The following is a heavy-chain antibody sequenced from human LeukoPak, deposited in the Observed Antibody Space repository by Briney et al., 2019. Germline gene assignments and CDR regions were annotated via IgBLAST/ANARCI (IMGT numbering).Heavy chain of an antibody. CDR2: IYYSGST. J-gene: IGHJ3*02. D-gene: IGHD3-22*01. CDR3: ARDKGYYDSSGYLKAFDI. V-gene: IGHV4-61*01. CDR1: GGSISSSSYY. Sequence: SETLSLTCTVSGGSISSSSYYWGWIRQPPGKGLEWIGYIYYSGSTNYNPSLKSRVTISVDTSKNQFSLKLSSVTAADTAVYYCARDKGYYDSSGYLKAFDIWGQGTMVTVSS.